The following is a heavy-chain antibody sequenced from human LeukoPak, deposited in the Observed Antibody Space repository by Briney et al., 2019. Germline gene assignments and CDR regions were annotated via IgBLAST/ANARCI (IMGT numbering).Heavy chain of an antibody. V-gene: IGHV4-34*01. CDR3: ARRDWGIDY. Sequence: SETLSLTCAVYGGSFSGYYWSWIRQPPGRGLEWIGKINHSGSTNYNPSLKSRVTISADTSKNQFSLKLSSVTAADTAVYYCARRDWGIDYWGQGTLVTVSS. D-gene: IGHD7-27*01. CDR2: INHSGST. J-gene: IGHJ4*02. CDR1: GGSFSGYY.